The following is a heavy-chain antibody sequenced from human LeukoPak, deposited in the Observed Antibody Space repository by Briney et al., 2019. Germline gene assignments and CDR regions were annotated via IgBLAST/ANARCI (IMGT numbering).Heavy chain of an antibody. J-gene: IGHJ4*02. CDR1: GFTFSSYS. CDR2: ISSSSSYI. Sequence: PGGSLRLSCAASGFTFSSYSMNWVRQAPGKGLEWVSSISSSSSYIYYADSVKGRFTISRDNAKNSLYLQMNSLRAEDTAVYYCARAGSTMIYGLDYWGQGTLVTVSS. CDR3: ARAGSTMIYGLDY. V-gene: IGHV3-21*01. D-gene: IGHD3-22*01.